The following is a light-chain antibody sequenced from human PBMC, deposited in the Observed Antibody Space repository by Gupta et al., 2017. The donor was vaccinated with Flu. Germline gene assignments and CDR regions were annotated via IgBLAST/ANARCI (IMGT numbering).Light chain of an antibody. CDR1: SSDVGGYHF. CDR2: EVT. J-gene: IGLJ3*02. V-gene: IGLV2-14*01. CDR3: SSVTSSSALV. Sequence: SITISCTGTSSDVGGYHFVSWYQQHPGKAPKLMIYEVTYRPSGVADRFSGSKAGNTASLTIAGLQADDEADYYCSSVTSSSALVFGGGTKLTVL.